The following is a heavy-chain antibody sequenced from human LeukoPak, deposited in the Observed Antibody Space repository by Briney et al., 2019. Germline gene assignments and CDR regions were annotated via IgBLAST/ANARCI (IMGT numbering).Heavy chain of an antibody. V-gene: IGHV3-30*02. CDR1: GFTFSSYG. CDR2: IRYDGSNK. Sequence: PGGSLRLSCAASGFTFSSYGMHWVRQAPGKGLEWVAFIRYDGSNKYYADSVKGRFTISRDNSKNTLYLQMNSLRAEDTAVYYCARGYDFWSGFVGYWGQGTLVTVSS. J-gene: IGHJ4*02. D-gene: IGHD3-3*01. CDR3: ARGYDFWSGFVGY.